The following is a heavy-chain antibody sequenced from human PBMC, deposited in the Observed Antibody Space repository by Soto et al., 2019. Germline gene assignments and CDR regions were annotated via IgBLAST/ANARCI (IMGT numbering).Heavy chain of an antibody. D-gene: IGHD3-9*01. CDR2: IYPGDSDT. CDR3: TRGFDWSSYYYYGMDV. V-gene: IGHV5-51*01. Sequence: LGESLKISCKGSGYSFTSYWIGWVRQMPGKGLEWMGIIYPGDSDTRYSPSFQGQVTISRDDSKSIAYLQMNSLKTEDTAVYYCTRGFDWSSYYYYGMDVWGQGTTVTVSS. J-gene: IGHJ6*02. CDR1: GYSFTSYW.